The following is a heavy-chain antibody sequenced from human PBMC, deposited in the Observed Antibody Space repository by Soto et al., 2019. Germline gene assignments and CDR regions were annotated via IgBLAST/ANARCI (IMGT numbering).Heavy chain of an antibody. CDR3: AADLTGRYSSGWYGMDV. D-gene: IGHD6-19*01. Sequence: ASVKVSCKASGFTFTSSAVQWVRQARGQRLEWIGWIVVGSGNTNYAQKFQERVTITRDMSTSTAYMELSSLRSEDTAVYYCAADLTGRYSSGWYGMDVWGQGTTVTVSS. CDR1: GFTFTSSA. J-gene: IGHJ6*02. CDR2: IVVGSGNT. V-gene: IGHV1-58*01.